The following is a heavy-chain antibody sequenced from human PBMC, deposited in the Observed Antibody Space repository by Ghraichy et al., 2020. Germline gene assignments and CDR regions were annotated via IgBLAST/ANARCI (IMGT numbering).Heavy chain of an antibody. CDR3: AKDSLADYYYDSSGYYPLWVS. Sequence: GSLRLSCAASGFTFSSYAMSWVRQAPGKGLEWVSAISGSGGSTYYADSVKGRFTISRDNSKNTLYLQMNSLRAEDTAVYYCAKDSLADYYYDSSGYYPLWVSWGQGTLVTVSS. CDR2: ISGSGGST. CDR1: GFTFSSYA. V-gene: IGHV3-23*01. D-gene: IGHD3-22*01. J-gene: IGHJ4*02.